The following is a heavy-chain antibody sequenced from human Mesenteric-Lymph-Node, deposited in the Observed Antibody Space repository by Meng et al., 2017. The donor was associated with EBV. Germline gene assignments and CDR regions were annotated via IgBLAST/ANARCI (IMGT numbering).Heavy chain of an antibody. D-gene: IGHD6-13*01. Sequence: QVPWGEVGPGLVQPSGTLFLTCAVPGAPLSSVTCVWSWVRQSPGKGPECIGEIYHSGSTNYNPSLKSRVTMSVDKSKNQFSLPLSSVTAADTAVYYCARALFSSTWYKSFYFDSWGQGTLVTVSS. CDR1: GAPLSSVTCV. J-gene: IGHJ4*02. V-gene: IGHV4-4*02. CDR3: ARALFSSTWYKSFYFDS. CDR2: IYHSGST.